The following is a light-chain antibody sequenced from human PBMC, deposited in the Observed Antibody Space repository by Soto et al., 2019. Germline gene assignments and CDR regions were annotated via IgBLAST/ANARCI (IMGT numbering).Light chain of an antibody. CDR2: DVS. CDR1: STDVGASNN. J-gene: IGLJ1*01. Sequence: QSALTQPRSVSGSHGQSVTISCTGTSTDVGASNNVSWYQQLPGRAPKLMFYDVSERPSGVPDRFSGSKSGNTASLTISGLQADDEADYYCCSYAVTFYVFGTGTKLTVL. V-gene: IGLV2-11*01. CDR3: CSYAVTFYV.